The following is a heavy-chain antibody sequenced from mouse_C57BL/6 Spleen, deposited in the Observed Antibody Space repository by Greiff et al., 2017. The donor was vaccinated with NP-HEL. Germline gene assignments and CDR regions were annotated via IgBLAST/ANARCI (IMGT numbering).Heavy chain of an antibody. J-gene: IGHJ4*01. CDR2: ISYDGSN. Sequence: EVKLQESGPGLVKPSQSLSLTCSVTGYSITSGYYWNWIRQFPGNKLEWMGYISYDGSNNYNPSLKNRISITRDTSKNQFFLKLNSVTTEDTATYYCARDDYDSYYAMDYWGQGTSVTVSS. CDR3: ARDDYDSYYAMDY. V-gene: IGHV3-6*01. CDR1: GYSITSGYY. D-gene: IGHD2-4*01.